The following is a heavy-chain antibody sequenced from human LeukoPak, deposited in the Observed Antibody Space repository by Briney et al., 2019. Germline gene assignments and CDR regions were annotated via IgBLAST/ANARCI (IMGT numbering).Heavy chain of an antibody. V-gene: IGHV3-23*01. Sequence: PGGSLRLSCAAYGFSLCSYAMSWVRQAPGKGLEWVSPISSSDDGTDHAGYVRGRFTISSDSSKNTLYLQMNNLRTEDAAIYYCAKAPVTSCRGAFCYPLDSWGQGTLVTVSS. CDR2: ISSSDDGT. D-gene: IGHD2-15*01. J-gene: IGHJ4*02. CDR3: AKAPVTSCRGAFCYPLDS. CDR1: GFSLCSYA.